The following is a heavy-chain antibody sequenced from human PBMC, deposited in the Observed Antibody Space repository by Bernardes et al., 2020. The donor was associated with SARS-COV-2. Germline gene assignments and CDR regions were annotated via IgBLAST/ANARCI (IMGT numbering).Heavy chain of an antibody. V-gene: IGHV4-59*08. D-gene: IGHD3-22*01. CDR1: GGSISNYF. J-gene: IGHJ3*02. CDR3: ARHIIVSTHDAFDI. CDR2: INYSGST. Sequence: TLSLTCTVSGGSISNYFWSWIRQPPGKGLEWIGYINYSGSTNYNPSLRSRISMSVDASKNQFSLQLSSVTAADTAVYYCARHIIVSTHDAFDIWGQGTMVTVSS.